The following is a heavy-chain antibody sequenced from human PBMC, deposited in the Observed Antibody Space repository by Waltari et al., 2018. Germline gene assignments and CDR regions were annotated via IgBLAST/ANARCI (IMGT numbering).Heavy chain of an antibody. CDR3: ARGRDDYPLSAFDT. CDR1: GFTFSSYW. D-gene: IGHD4-17*01. J-gene: IGHJ3*02. V-gene: IGHV3-74*01. Sequence: EVQLVESGGGLVQPGGSLRLSCAASGFTFSSYWMHWVRQAPGKAVVWGSGIKSDGSSTTAADSVKGRLTISRDNAKNTLSLQMNSLRGEDTAVYYCARGRDDYPLSAFDTWGQGTMVTVSS. CDR2: IKSDGSST.